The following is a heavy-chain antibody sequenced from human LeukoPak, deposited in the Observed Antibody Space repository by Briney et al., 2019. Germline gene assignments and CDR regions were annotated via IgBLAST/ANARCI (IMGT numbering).Heavy chain of an antibody. CDR2: ISGSGGST. CDR3: AKGGSYLYYFDY. Sequence: GGSLRLSCAASGFTFSSYAMSWVRQAPGKGLEWVSVISGSGGSTYYADSVKGRFTISRDNSKNTLYLQMNSLRAEDTAVYYCAKGGSYLYYFDYWGQGTLVTVSS. CDR1: GFTFSSYA. J-gene: IGHJ4*02. D-gene: IGHD1-26*01. V-gene: IGHV3-23*01.